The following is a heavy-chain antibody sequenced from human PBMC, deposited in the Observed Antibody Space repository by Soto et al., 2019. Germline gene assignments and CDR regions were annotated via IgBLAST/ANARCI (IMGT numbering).Heavy chain of an antibody. CDR2: IYHSGST. D-gene: IGHD5-12*01. CDR1: GYSISRDYF. CDR3: ARGGYSGYDRYYFDY. J-gene: IGHJ4*02. Sequence: KPSETLSLTCDVSGYSISRDYFWGWIRQSPEKGLEWIASIYHSGSTYFNPSVRSRVTMSVDTSKNQVSLKLTSVTAADTAVYYCARGGYSGYDRYYFDYWGQGILVTVSS. V-gene: IGHV4-38-2*01.